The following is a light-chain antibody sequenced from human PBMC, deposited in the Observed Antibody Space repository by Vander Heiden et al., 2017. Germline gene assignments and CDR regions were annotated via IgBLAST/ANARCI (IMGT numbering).Light chain of an antibody. J-gene: IGKJ5*01. CDR1: QSVSSN. CDR3: QQHKNWPPDT. V-gene: IGKV3-15*01. CDR2: GAS. Sequence: EIVMTQSPATLSVSPGERATLSCRASQSVSSNLAWYQQKPGQAPRLLIYGASTRATGIPARFSGSGYGKEFTLTISSRQSEDFAVYYCQQHKNWPPDTFGQGTPMEIK.